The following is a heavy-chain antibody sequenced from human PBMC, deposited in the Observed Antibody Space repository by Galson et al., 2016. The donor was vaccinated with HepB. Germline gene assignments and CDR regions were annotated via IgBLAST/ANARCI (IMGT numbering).Heavy chain of an antibody. CDR2: IDPNSGGT. Sequence: SVKVSCKASGYTFTGYYMHWVRQAPGQGLEWMGWIDPNSGGTNFTQQFQGRVTLTRDTSISTTYMELGRLRSDDTAVYYCARDNLIQLHYYDRTSYYQEWFASWGQGTLVTVSS. V-gene: IGHV1-2*02. D-gene: IGHD3-22*01. CDR3: ARDNLIQLHYYDRTSYYQEWFAS. J-gene: IGHJ5*01. CDR1: GYTFTGYY.